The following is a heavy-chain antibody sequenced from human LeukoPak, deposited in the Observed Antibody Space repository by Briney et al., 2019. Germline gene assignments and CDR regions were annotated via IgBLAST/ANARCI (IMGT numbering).Heavy chain of an antibody. CDR3: ASVGRYSYGYAPDY. V-gene: IGHV3-11*01. J-gene: IGHJ4*02. CDR2: ISSSGSTI. Sequence: GGSLRLSCAASGFTFSDYYMSWIRQAPGKGLEWVSYISSSGSTIYYADSVKGRVTISRDNAKNSLYLQMNSLRAEDTAVYYCASVGRYSYGYAPDYWGQGTLVTVSS. D-gene: IGHD5-18*01. CDR1: GFTFSDYY.